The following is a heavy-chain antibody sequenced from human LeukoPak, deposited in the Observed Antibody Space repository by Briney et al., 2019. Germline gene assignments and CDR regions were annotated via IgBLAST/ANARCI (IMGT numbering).Heavy chain of an antibody. CDR3: ARPSVSGWLDAFDI. Sequence: ASVKVSCKASGYTFTSYDINWVRQATGQGLEWMGWMNPNSGNTGYAQKFQGRVTITRNTSISTAYMELSSLKASDTAMYYCARPSVSGWLDAFDIWGQGTMVTVSS. CDR1: GYTFTSYD. J-gene: IGHJ3*02. V-gene: IGHV1-8*03. D-gene: IGHD6-19*01. CDR2: MNPNSGNT.